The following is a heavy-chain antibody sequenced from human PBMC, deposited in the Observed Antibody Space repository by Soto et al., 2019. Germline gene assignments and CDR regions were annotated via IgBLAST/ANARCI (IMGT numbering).Heavy chain of an antibody. D-gene: IGHD6-19*01. Sequence: EVQLLESWGGVVQPGGSLRLSCVASGFNFKKFAIAWVRQAPGAGLEWVSGIICGGGSTSYADSVKGRFSTARDDSKNTLSLQMNGLRVDETAQYFCAKADGEQWLIPHLDNWGQGNLVTVS. J-gene: IGHJ4*02. CDR3: AKADGEQWLIPHLDN. CDR2: IICGGGST. V-gene: IGHV3-23*01. CDR1: GFNFKKFA.